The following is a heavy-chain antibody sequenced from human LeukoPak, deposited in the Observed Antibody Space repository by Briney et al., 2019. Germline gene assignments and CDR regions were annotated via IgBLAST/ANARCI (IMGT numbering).Heavy chain of an antibody. J-gene: IGHJ4*02. V-gene: IGHV4-39*02. CDR2: IYYSGNT. CDR3: ARDIMVDLGYCSGGSCYSLVFDY. CDR1: GGSISTSAYY. D-gene: IGHD2-15*01. Sequence: SETLSLTCIVSGGSISTSAYYWGWIRQPPGEGLQWIGSIYYSGNTYYNSSLKSRVTISVDTSTSQFSLRLSSVTAADTAVYYCARDIMVDLGYCSGGSCYSLVFDYWGQGTLVTVSS.